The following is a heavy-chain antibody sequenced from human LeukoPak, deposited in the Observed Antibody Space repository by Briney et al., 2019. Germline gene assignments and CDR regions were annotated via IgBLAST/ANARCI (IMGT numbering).Heavy chain of an antibody. Sequence: TGGSLRLSCAASGFTFSTYWMSWVRQAPGKGLEWVANIKRDSSEKHYVDSVTGRFTISRDNAKNSLYLQMNSLRAEDTAVYYCARDSSAGSVDYWGQGTLVTVSS. CDR2: IKRDSSEK. D-gene: IGHD2-15*01. J-gene: IGHJ4*02. V-gene: IGHV3-7*01. CDR1: GFTFSTYW. CDR3: ARDSSAGSVDY.